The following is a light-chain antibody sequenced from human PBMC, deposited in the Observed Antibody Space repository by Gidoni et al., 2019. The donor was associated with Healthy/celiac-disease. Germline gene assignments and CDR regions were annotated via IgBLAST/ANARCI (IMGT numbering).Light chain of an antibody. Sequence: EILLTQSPATLSLSPGERATLSCRASQSVSSYLACYQQKPGQAPRLLIYDASNRATGLPARCSGSGSGTDFPLTSSSLEPEDFAVYYCQQRSNWSLTFGGGTKVEIK. V-gene: IGKV3-11*01. CDR3: QQRSNWSLT. J-gene: IGKJ4*01. CDR2: DAS. CDR1: QSVSSY.